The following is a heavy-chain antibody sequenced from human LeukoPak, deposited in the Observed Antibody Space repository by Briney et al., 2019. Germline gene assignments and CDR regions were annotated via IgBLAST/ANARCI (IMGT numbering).Heavy chain of an antibody. J-gene: IGHJ4*02. V-gene: IGHV5-51*01. CDR3: ATSGTGSWSDY. CDR2: IYPGDYDT. D-gene: IGHD1-1*01. CDR1: GYPLHRYW. Sequence: GEYLNLYCQCFGYPLHRYWIGWVRQMPETGLEWMGIIYPGDYDTSYSPSFQGQVTHSAAKYISPPYLQWTSLKAPDPAIYYCATSGTGSWSDYWGQGTLVTVSS.